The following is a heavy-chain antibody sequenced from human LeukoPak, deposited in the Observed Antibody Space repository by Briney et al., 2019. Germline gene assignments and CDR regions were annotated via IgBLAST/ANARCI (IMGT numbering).Heavy chain of an antibody. Sequence: SVKVSCKASGGTFSSYAISWVRQAPGQGLEWMGRIIPIFGTANYAQKFQGRVTITTDESTSTAYMELSSLRSEDTAVYYCARDRGYYFKVDAFDIWGQGTMVTVSS. CDR2: IIPIFGTA. V-gene: IGHV1-69*05. CDR3: ARDRGYYFKVDAFDI. J-gene: IGHJ3*02. CDR1: GGTFSSYA. D-gene: IGHD3-22*01.